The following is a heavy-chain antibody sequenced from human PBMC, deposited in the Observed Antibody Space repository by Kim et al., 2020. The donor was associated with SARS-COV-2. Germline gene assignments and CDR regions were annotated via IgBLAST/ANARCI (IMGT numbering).Heavy chain of an antibody. CDR3: ARVGRQLERTGWGMDV. D-gene: IGHD1-1*01. CDR1: GYTFTSYG. Sequence: ASVKVSCKASGYTFTSYGISWVRQAPGQGLEWMGWISAYNGNTNYAQKLQGRVTMTTDTSTSTAYMELRSLRSDDTAVYYCARVGRQLERTGWGMDVWGQGTTVTVSS. J-gene: IGHJ6*02. V-gene: IGHV1-18*01. CDR2: ISAYNGNT.